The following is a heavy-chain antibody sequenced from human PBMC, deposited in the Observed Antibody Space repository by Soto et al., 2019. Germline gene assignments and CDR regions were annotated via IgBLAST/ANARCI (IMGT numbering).Heavy chain of an antibody. Sequence: GSLRLACAASVFTFSSYAMSWVRQAPGKGLEWVSAISGGGGSTYYADSVKGRFTISRDNSKNTLYLQMNSLRAEDTAVYYCAKDIRKTTPGWFDPWGQGTLVTVSS. V-gene: IGHV3-23*01. CDR1: VFTFSSYA. D-gene: IGHD4-17*01. J-gene: IGHJ5*02. CDR3: AKDIRKTTPGWFDP. CDR2: ISGGGGST.